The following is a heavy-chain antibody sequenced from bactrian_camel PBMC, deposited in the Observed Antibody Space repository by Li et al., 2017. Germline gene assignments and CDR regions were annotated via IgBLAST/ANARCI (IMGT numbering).Heavy chain of an antibody. CDR2: IRTGSGLTP. J-gene: IGHJ4*01. Sequence: HVQLVESGGGSVQAGGSLRLSCEAPSYLFTGYCTAWFRQAPGKEREKVANIRTGSGLTPWYADSVRGRFQVSLDNATKSTMYLEMNDVKPEDTAMYTCAADPGSAGYCVARHGLFTYWGHGTQVTVS. CDR3: AADPGSAGYCVARHGLFTY. V-gene: IGHV3S1*01. CDR1: SYLFTGYC. D-gene: IGHD2*01.